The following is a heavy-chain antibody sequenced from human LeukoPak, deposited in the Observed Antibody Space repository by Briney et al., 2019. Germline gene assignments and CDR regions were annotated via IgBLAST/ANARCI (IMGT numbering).Heavy chain of an antibody. CDR2: VIPCDSDT. CDR1: AYCFISYW. J-gene: IGHJ4*02. Sequence: AEWFMIFCYAAAYCFISYWIVCVRQMPGGKLLELVIVIPCDSDTRYSPSFQGQVTISADKSISTAYLQWSSLKASDTAMYYCARRSTVTNYDYWGQGTLVTVSS. D-gene: IGHD4-17*01. V-gene: IGHV5-51*01. CDR3: ARRSTVTNYDY.